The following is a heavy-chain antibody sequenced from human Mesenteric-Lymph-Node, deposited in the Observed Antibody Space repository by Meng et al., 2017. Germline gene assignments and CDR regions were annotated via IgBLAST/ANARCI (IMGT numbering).Heavy chain of an antibody. J-gene: IGHJ5*02. D-gene: IGHD4-17*01. CDR1: GGSFSGYY. CDR3: ARTNYGDYNWFDP. V-gene: IGHV4-34*01. Sequence: VQLQQGGAGVFKPSETLSLSCAVYGGSFSGYYWSWIRQPPGKGLEWIGEINHSGSTYYNPSLRSRVAISIDTSKNQFSLKLTSVTAADTAVYFCARTNYGDYNWFDPWGQGTLVTVSS. CDR2: INHSGST.